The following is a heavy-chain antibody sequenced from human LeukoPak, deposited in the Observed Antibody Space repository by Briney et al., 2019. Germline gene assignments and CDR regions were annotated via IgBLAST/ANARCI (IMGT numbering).Heavy chain of an antibody. D-gene: IGHD6-19*01. J-gene: IGHJ4*02. CDR2: IYYSGST. Sequence: SETLSLTCTVSGGSVSSSSYYWGWIRQPPGKGLEWIGSIYYSGSTNYNHSLKSRVTMSVDMSKNQFSLKLSSVTAADTAVYYCARVDSSGWYGAFDYWGQGTLVTVSS. CDR3: ARVDSSGWYGAFDY. V-gene: IGHV4-39*07. CDR1: GGSVSSSSYY.